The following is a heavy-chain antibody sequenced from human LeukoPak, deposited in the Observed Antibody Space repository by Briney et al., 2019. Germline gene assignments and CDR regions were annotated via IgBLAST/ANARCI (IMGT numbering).Heavy chain of an antibody. CDR2: ISGSSSSI. D-gene: IGHD3-22*01. J-gene: IGHJ4*02. CDR3: ARGPYYFDSSGASPYFDS. CDR1: GFTFSSYS. Sequence: GGSLRLSCAASGFTFSSYSMNWVRQAPGKGLEWVSYISGSSSSIYYADSVKGRFTISRDNSKNTLYLQMNSLRAEDTAVYYCARGPYYFDSSGASPYFDSWGQGTLVTVSS. V-gene: IGHV3-21*04.